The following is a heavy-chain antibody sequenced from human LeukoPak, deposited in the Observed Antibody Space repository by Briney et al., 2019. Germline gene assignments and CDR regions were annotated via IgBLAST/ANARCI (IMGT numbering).Heavy chain of an antibody. CDR3: ARTVPFPYYYMDV. Sequence: PSETLSLTCAVSGGSISSGGYPWSWIRQPPGKGLEWIGYIYHSGSTYYNPSLESRVTISVDRSKNQFSLKLSSVTAADTAVYYCARTVPFPYYYMDVWGQGTLVTVSS. V-gene: IGHV4-30-2*01. J-gene: IGHJ6*03. CDR1: GGSISSGGYP. D-gene: IGHD2-2*01. CDR2: IYHSGST.